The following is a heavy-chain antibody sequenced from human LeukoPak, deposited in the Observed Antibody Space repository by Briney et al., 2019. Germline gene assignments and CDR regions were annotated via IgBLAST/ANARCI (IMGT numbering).Heavy chain of an antibody. J-gene: IGHJ4*02. CDR2: INWNGGST. V-gene: IGHV3-20*01. CDR3: AALRNGWHFDY. D-gene: IGHD5-24*01. CDR1: GFTFDDYG. Sequence: GGSLTLSCAASGFTFDDYGMSWVRQAPGKGLEWVSGINWNGGSTGYADSVKGRFTISRDNAKNSLYLQMNSLRAEDTALYHCAALRNGWHFDYWGQGTLVTVSS.